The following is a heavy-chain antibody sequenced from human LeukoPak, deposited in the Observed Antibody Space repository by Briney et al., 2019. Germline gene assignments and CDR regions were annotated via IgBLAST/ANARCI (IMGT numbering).Heavy chain of an antibody. J-gene: IGHJ6*02. Sequence: GGSLRLSCAASGFTFSSYSMNWVRQAPGKGLEWVSSISSSSSYIYYADSVKGRFTISRDNAKNSLYLQMNSLRAEDTAVYYCAGMTTEYYYYYGMDVWGQGTTVTVSS. D-gene: IGHD4-17*01. CDR1: GFTFSSYS. CDR2: ISSSSSYI. V-gene: IGHV3-21*04. CDR3: AGMTTEYYYYYGMDV.